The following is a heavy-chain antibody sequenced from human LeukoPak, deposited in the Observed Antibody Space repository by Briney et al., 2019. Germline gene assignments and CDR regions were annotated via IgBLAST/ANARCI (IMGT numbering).Heavy chain of an antibody. V-gene: IGHV3-23*01. J-gene: IGHJ2*01. CDR1: GFTLSTYD. CDR2: IGGDGGTT. CDR3: AKTIPYWYFDL. Sequence: GGSLRLSCAASGFTLSTYDMSWVRQAPTKGLEWVSAIGGDGGTTYADSVKGRFTISRDNSKNTLCLQMNSLRAEDTAIYYCAKTIPYWYFDLWGHGTLVTVSS. D-gene: IGHD5-24*01.